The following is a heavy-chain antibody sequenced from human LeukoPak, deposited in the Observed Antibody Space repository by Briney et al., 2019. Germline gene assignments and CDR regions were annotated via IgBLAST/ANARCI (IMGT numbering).Heavy chain of an antibody. CDR3: ARVSWFPGTSYYYMDV. D-gene: IGHD1-1*01. CDR2: IHYSGNT. CDR1: GDFISAYY. Sequence: SETLSLTCTVSGDFISAYYWSWIRQPPGKGLVWIGYIHYSGNTNYNPSLKSRVTISVDTSKNQFSLKLSSVTAADTAVYYCARVSWFPGTSYYYMDVWGKGTTVTVSS. V-gene: IGHV4-59*01. J-gene: IGHJ6*03.